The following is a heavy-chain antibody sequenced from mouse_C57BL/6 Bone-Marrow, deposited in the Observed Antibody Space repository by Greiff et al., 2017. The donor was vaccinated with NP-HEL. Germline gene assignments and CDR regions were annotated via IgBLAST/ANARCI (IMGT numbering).Heavy chain of an antibody. CDR2: IDPEDGDT. V-gene: IGHV14-1*01. CDR3: TTGAIYYDYAWFAY. J-gene: IGHJ3*01. Sequence: EVQLQESGAELVRPGASVKLSCTASGFNIKDYYMHWVKQRPEQGLEWIGRIDPEDGDTEYAPKFQGKATMTADTSSNPAYLQLSSLTSEDTAVYYCTTGAIYYDYAWFAYWGQGTLVTVSA. CDR1: GFNIKDYY. D-gene: IGHD2-4*01.